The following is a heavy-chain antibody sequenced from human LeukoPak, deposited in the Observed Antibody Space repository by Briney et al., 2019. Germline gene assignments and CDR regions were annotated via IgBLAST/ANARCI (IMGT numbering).Heavy chain of an antibody. CDR3: ARGTTVESDY. CDR1: GFPFDHYG. Sequence: GGSLRLSCVVSGFPFDHYGMNWVRQAPGKGLEWVSSINSDSTNMYYTDSVKGRFTVSRDNAKNSLYLQMNSLRAEDTAVYYCARGTTVESDYWGQGTLVTVSS. D-gene: IGHD4-23*01. J-gene: IGHJ4*02. V-gene: IGHV3-21*01. CDR2: INSDSTNM.